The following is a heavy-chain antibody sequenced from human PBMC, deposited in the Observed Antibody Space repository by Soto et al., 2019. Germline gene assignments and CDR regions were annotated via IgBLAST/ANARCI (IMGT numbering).Heavy chain of an antibody. CDR2: IYWNDVK. CDR3: AHRRARNEIAAFDF. CDR1: GISLSTNGLG. V-gene: IGHV2-5*01. J-gene: IGHJ4*02. D-gene: IGHD6-25*01. Sequence: QITLRESGPTLVKPTQTLTLTCTVTGISLSTNGLGVGWVRQPPGEALEWLAIIYWNDVKRYSPSLQSRSTITKDTSKNQVVLTMTSMDPVDTATYYCAHRRARNEIAAFDFWGQGTLVTVSS.